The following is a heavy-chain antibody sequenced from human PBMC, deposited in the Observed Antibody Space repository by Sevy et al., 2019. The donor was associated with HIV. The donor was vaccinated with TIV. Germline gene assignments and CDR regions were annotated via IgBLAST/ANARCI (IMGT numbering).Heavy chain of an antibody. Sequence: SETLSLTCTVSGGSISSYYWSWIRQPAGKGLEWIGRIYTSGSTNYNPSLKSRVTMSVDTSKNQSSLKLSSVTAADTAVYYCARDTPPLRFLEWFNWFDPWGQGTLVTVSS. J-gene: IGHJ5*02. CDR1: GGSISSYY. D-gene: IGHD3-3*01. V-gene: IGHV4-4*07. CDR2: IYTSGST. CDR3: ARDTPPLRFLEWFNWFDP.